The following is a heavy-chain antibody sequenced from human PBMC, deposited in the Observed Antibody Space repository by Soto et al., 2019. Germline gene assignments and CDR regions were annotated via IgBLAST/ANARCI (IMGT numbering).Heavy chain of an antibody. CDR1: GYTFTGYY. D-gene: IGHD3-10*01. J-gene: IGHJ6*02. V-gene: IGHV1-2*02. Sequence: ASVKVSCKASGYTFTGYYMHWVRQAPGQGLEGMGWINPNSGGTNYAQKFQGRVTMTRDTSISTAYMELSRLRSDDTAVYYCARRYVCCYGSGTGPYYYGMDVWGQGTTVTVSS. CDR3: ARRYVCCYGSGTGPYYYGMDV. CDR2: INPNSGGT.